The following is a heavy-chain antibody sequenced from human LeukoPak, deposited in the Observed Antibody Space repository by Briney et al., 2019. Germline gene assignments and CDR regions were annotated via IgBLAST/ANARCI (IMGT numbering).Heavy chain of an antibody. CDR2: IIPILGIA. V-gene: IGHV1-69*02. CDR3: ASYTIFGVVKPSGYFDY. Sequence: GASVKVSCKASGGTFSSYTISLVRQAPGQGLEWMGRIIPILGIANYAQKFQGRVTITADKSTSTAYMELSSLRAEDTAVYYCASYTIFGVVKPSGYFDYWGQGTLVTVSS. CDR1: GGTFSSYT. J-gene: IGHJ4*02. D-gene: IGHD3-3*01.